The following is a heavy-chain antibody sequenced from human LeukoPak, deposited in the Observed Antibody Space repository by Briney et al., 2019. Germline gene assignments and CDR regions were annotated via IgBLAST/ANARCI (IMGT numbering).Heavy chain of an antibody. D-gene: IGHD3-22*01. CDR1: GGSISSYY. CDR2: IYYSGST. Sequence: SETLSLTCTVPGGSISSYYWSWIRQPPGKGLEWIGYIYYSGSTNYNPSLKSRVTISVDTSKNQFSLKLSSVTAADTAVYYCARGSYYYDSSGYLFDYWGQGTLVTVSS. V-gene: IGHV4-59*01. J-gene: IGHJ4*02. CDR3: ARGSYYYDSSGYLFDY.